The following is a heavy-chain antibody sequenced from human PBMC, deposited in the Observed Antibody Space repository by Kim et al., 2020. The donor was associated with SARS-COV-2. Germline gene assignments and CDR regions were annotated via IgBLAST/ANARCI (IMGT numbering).Heavy chain of an antibody. J-gene: IGHJ5*02. Sequence: YDNSVRGRFTISRDNSKNTRYLQMNSRRAEDTAVYYCARGGVTSLNWFDPWGQGTLVTVSS. D-gene: IGHD3-10*01. V-gene: IGHV3-33*01. CDR3: ARGGVTSLNWFDP.